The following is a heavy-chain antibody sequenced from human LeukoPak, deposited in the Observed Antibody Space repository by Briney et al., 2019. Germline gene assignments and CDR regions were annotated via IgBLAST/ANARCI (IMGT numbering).Heavy chain of an antibody. J-gene: IGHJ4*02. CDR1: GFTFSSYA. V-gene: IGHV3-30-3*01. Sequence: GGSLRLSCAASGFTFSSYAMHWVRQAPGKGLEWVAVISYDGSNKYYADSVKGRFTIPRDNSKNTLYLQMNSLRAEDTAVYYCARGQDYGDYGYYFDYWGQGTLVTVSS. CDR2: ISYDGSNK. CDR3: ARGQDYGDYGYYFDY. D-gene: IGHD4-17*01.